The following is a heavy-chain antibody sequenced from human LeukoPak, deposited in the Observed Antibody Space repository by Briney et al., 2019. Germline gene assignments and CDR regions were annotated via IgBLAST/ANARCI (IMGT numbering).Heavy chain of an antibody. CDR3: ARDFESSSDRFIGFDY. CDR1: GDSVSSNSAA. D-gene: IGHD6-6*01. Sequence: SQTLSLTCALSGDSVSSNSAAWHWLRQSPSRGLEWLGRTYYRSKLYNDYAVSVKSRITINTDTCKNKFSLQLNSVTPEDTAVYYCARDFESSSDRFIGFDYWGQGTLVTVSS. V-gene: IGHV6-1*01. J-gene: IGHJ4*02. CDR2: TYYRSKLYN.